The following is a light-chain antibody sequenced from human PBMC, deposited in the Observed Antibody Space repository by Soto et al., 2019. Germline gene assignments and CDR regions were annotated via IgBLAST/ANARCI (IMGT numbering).Light chain of an antibody. CDR1: QGIGSY. V-gene: IGKV1-9*01. J-gene: IGKJ4*01. CDR3: QQLNNYPLT. CDR2: AAS. Sequence: DIQLTQSPSFLSASLGDRVTITCRASQGIGSYLAWYQQKPGKAPRLLIYAASTLQSGVPSRFSGSGSDTEFTLTISSLQPEDFATYYCQQLNNYPLTFGGGTKVE.